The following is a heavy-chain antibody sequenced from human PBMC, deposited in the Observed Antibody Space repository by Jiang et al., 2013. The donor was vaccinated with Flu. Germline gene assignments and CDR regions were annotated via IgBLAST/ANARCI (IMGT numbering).Heavy chain of an antibody. Sequence: SGFTFSSYAMHWVRQAPGKGLEWVAVISYDGSNKYYADSVKGRFTISRDNSKNTLYLQMNSLRAEDTAVYYCARDPGESWSSGTLDYWGQGTLVTVSS. J-gene: IGHJ4*02. V-gene: IGHV3-30-3*01. CDR3: ARDPGESWSSGTLDY. CDR1: GFTFSSYA. D-gene: IGHD6-19*01. CDR2: ISYDGSNK.